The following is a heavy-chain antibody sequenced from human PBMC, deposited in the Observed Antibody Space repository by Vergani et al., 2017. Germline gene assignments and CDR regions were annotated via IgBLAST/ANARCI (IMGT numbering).Heavy chain of an antibody. CDR2: IIPIFGTA. V-gene: IGHV1-69*15. CDR1: GGTFSSYA. D-gene: IGHD1-1*01. Sequence: QVQLVQSGAEVKKPGSSVKVSCKASGGTFSSYAISWVRQAPGQGLEWMGRIIPIFGTAIYAQKFQGRVTITEDEATSTAYMELSSLRSEDTAVYYCVRGKGSNWNDHLYDILGQGKLGNVSS. CDR3: VRGKGSNWNDHLYDI. J-gene: IGHJ3*02.